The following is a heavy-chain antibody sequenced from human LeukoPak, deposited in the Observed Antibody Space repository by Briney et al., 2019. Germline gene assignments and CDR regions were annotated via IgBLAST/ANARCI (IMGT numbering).Heavy chain of an antibody. D-gene: IGHD6-13*01. CDR3: ARDHGSSKEDDAFDI. V-gene: IGHV1-3*01. CDR2: INAGNGNT. CDR1: GYTFITYA. J-gene: IGHJ3*02. Sequence: ASVKVSCKASGYTFITYAMHWVRQAPGQRLEWMGWINAGNGNTKYSQKFQGRVTITRDTSASTAYMEVSSLRSEDTAVYYCARDHGSSKEDDAFDIWGQGTMVTVSS.